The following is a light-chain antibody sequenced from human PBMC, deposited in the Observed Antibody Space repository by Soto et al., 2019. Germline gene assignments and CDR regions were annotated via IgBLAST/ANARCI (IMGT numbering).Light chain of an antibody. CDR2: DVN. Sequence: SALTQPASLSGSPGQSIAISCTGTSNDVGSYNPVSWYQQYPGKAPKLMIHDVNNRPSGISDRFSGSKSGNTASLTISGLQAEDEADYYRSSFTSSTSYVFGTGTKV. J-gene: IGLJ1*01. V-gene: IGLV2-14*03. CDR3: SSFTSSTSYV. CDR1: SNDVGSYNP.